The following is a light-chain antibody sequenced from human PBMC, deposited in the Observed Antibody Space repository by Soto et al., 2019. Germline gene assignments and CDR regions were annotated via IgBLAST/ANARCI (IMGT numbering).Light chain of an antibody. Sequence: DIQMTQSPSTLSASVGDTVTITCRASHNIFIWLAWYQHKPGKAPKLLIFDASSLHAGVPSRFSGSKSGTEFTLTISSLQPDDFAPYYCQQYNSYRWTFGQGTKVEIK. CDR1: HNIFIW. J-gene: IGKJ1*01. CDR2: DAS. V-gene: IGKV1-5*01. CDR3: QQYNSYRWT.